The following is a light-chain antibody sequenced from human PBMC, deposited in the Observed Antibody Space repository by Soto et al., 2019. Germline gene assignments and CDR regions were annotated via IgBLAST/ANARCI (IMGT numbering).Light chain of an antibody. CDR2: GAS. Sequence: EIVLTQSPGTLSLSQGKRATISCRASQSISSSYLAWYQQRPGQAPRLLIYGASSRATGIPDRFSGSGSGTEFTLTISRLEPEDFAVYYCQQYGSSSWTFGQGTKVDIK. J-gene: IGKJ1*01. V-gene: IGKV3-20*01. CDR3: QQYGSSSWT. CDR1: QSISSSY.